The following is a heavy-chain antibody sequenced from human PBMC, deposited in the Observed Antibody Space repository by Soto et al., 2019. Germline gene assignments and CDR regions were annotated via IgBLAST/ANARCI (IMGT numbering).Heavy chain of an antibody. D-gene: IGHD4-17*01. J-gene: IGHJ4*02. CDR1: GASISTLTYN. Sequence: QLQLQESGPGLVKPSETLSLTCTVSGASISTLTYNWGWIRQPPGKGLEWIGNIYYSGSPYYNPSLKSRVTISVDTSKNQFSLRLRSVTSADTALYFCARHTMTAVTPFDHWGQGTLVTVSS. CDR3: ARHTMTAVTPFDH. CDR2: IYYSGSP. V-gene: IGHV4-39*01.